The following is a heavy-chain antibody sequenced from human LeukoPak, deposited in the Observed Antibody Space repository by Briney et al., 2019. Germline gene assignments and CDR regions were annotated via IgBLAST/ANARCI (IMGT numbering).Heavy chain of an antibody. CDR2: INPNSGGT. CDR1: GYTFTGYY. J-gene: IGHJ4*02. Sequence: GASVTVSCKASGYTFTGYYMHWVRQAPGQGLEWVGWINPNSGGTNYAQKFQGRVTMTRDTSISTAYMELSRLRSDDTAVYYCARDEIAVAGLDYWGQGTLVTVSS. D-gene: IGHD6-19*01. V-gene: IGHV1-2*02. CDR3: ARDEIAVAGLDY.